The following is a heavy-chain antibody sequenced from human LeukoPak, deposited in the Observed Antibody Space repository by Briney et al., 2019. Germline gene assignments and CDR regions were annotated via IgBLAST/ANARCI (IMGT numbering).Heavy chain of an antibody. J-gene: IGHJ4*02. D-gene: IGHD2-15*01. Sequence: SETLSLTCTVSGGSISSYYWSWIRQPPGKGLEWIAYISDIGSINYNPSLKSRVTISLDTSKNQFSLKLSSVTAADTAVYYCARKRVYCSGGSCSAFDYWGQGTLVTVSS. V-gene: IGHV4-59*12. CDR2: ISDIGSI. CDR3: ARKRVYCSGGSCSAFDY. CDR1: GGSISSYY.